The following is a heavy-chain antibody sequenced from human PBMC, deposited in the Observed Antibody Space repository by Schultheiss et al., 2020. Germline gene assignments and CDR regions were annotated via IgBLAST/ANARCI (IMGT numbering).Heavy chain of an antibody. J-gene: IGHJ4*02. CDR1: GGSISSSSYY. Sequence: SETLSLTCTVSGGSISSSSYYWGWIRQPPGKGLEWIGYIYYSGSTNYNPSLKSRVTISVDTSKNQFSLKLSSVTAADTAVYYCARDHVGSSWYVSSLWGQGTLVTVSS. V-gene: IGHV4-61*01. CDR3: ARDHVGSSWYVSSL. CDR2: IYYSGST. D-gene: IGHD6-13*01.